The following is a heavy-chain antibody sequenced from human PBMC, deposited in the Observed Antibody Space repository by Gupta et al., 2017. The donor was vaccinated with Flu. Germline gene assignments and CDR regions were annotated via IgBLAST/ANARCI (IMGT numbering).Heavy chain of an antibody. V-gene: IGHV3-48*03. CDR3: ARDLYSYGSRSPY. Sequence: EVQLVESGGGLVQPGGSLRLSCAASGFTFCRSEMNWVRQAPGKGLEWVSYISSSGTTMYYADSVKGRFTISRDNAKKSLFLQMNSLRAEDTAVYYCARDLYSYGSRSPYWGQGTLVTVSS. D-gene: IGHD5-18*01. CDR2: ISSSGTTM. CDR1: GFTFCRSE. J-gene: IGHJ4*02.